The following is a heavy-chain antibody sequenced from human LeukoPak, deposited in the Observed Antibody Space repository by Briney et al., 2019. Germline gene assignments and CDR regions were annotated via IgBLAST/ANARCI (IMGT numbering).Heavy chain of an antibody. Sequence: GRSLRLSCAASGFTFSSYWMHWVRQVPGKGLVWVSRINTDGATTTYADSVKGRFTISRDNAKNTLYLQMTSLGAEGTALYYCARDPWGYRAGVMDFWGLGTLVTVSS. CDR2: INTDGATT. J-gene: IGHJ4*02. CDR1: GFTFSSYW. V-gene: IGHV3-74*01. D-gene: IGHD1-1*01. CDR3: ARDPWGYRAGVMDF.